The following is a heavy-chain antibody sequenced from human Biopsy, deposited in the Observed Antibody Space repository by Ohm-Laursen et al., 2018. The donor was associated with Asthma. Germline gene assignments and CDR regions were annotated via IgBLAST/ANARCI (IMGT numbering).Heavy chain of an antibody. Sequence: GSLRLSCAASGSTFSDYYMSWIRQAPGKGLEWVSYISSSGATIYYADSVRGRFTISRDNAKNSLYLQMNSLRAEDTAVYYCARVMELELLDYWGQGTLVTVSS. J-gene: IGHJ4*02. V-gene: IGHV3-11*01. CDR3: ARVMELELLDY. CDR1: GSTFSDYY. CDR2: ISSSGATI. D-gene: IGHD1-7*01.